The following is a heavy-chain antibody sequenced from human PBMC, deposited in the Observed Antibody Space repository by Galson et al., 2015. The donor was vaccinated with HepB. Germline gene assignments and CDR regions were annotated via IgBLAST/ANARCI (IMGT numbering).Heavy chain of an antibody. CDR3: AKAGGPYYYYYMDV. V-gene: IGHV3-30-3*01. CDR1: AFTFSSYA. Sequence: SLRLSCAASAFTFSSYAMHWVRQAPGKGLEWVAVISYDGSNKYYADSVKGRFTISRDNSKNTLYLQMNSLRAEDTALYYCAKAGGPYYYYYMDVWGKGTTVTVSS. D-gene: IGHD2-15*01. J-gene: IGHJ6*03. CDR2: ISYDGSNK.